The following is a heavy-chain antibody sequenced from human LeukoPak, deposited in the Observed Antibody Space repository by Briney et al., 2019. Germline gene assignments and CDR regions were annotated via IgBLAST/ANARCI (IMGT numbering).Heavy chain of an antibody. CDR1: GYTFTGYY. J-gene: IGHJ5*02. Sequence: ASVKVSCKASGYTFTGYYMHWVRQAPGQGLEWMGWINPNSGGTNYAQKFQGRVTMTRNTSISTAYMELSSLRSEDTAVYYCARTAKVYNRVRGVLWFDPWGQGTLVTVSS. D-gene: IGHD2-21*02. CDR3: ARTAKVYNRVRGVLWFDP. V-gene: IGHV1-2*02. CDR2: INPNSGGT.